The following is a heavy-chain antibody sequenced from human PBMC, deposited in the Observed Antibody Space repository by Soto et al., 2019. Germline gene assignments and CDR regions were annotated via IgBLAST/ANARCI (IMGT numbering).Heavy chain of an antibody. CDR3: ARENYYDSSGYEGAFDI. CDR2: ISAYNGNT. J-gene: IGHJ3*02. V-gene: IGHV1-18*04. Sequence: ASVKVSCKASGYTFASYGISWVRQAPGQGLEWMGWISAYNGNTNYAQKLQGRVTITTDTSTSTAYMELRSLRSDDTAVYYCARENYYDSSGYEGAFDIWGQGTMVTVSS. D-gene: IGHD3-22*01. CDR1: GYTFASYG.